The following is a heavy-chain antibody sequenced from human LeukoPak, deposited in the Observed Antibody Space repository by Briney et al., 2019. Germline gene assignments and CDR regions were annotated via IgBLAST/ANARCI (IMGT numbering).Heavy chain of an antibody. D-gene: IGHD6-13*01. CDR3: ARGGSSSSSWYWFDP. J-gene: IGHJ5*02. CDR2: ISSSGSTI. V-gene: IGHV3-48*03. Sequence: GGSLRLSCAASGFTFSSYEMNWVRQAPGKGLGWVSYISSSGSTIYYADSVKGRFTISRDNAKNSVYLQMNSLRAEDTAVYYCARGGSSSSSWYWFDPWGQGTLVTVSS. CDR1: GFTFSSYE.